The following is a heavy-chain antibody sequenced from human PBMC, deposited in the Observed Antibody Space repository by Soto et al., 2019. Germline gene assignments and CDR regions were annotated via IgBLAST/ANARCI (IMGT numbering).Heavy chain of an antibody. Sequence: EVQLEESGGGLVQPGGSLRLSCAASGFTFSSYEMNWVRQVPGKGLQWVSYIGTNETIRYYADSVKGRFTISRDNAKNSPYLQMNSLRAEDTAIYYCARETLTLFGGVRDNVYYGMDVWGPGTTVTVSS. CDR2: IGTNETIR. CDR1: GFTFSSYE. V-gene: IGHV3-48*03. CDR3: ARETLTLFGGVRDNVYYGMDV. J-gene: IGHJ6*02. D-gene: IGHD3-3*01.